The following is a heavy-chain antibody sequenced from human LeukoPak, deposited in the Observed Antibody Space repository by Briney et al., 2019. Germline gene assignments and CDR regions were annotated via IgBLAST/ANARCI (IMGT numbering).Heavy chain of an antibody. Sequence: GGSLRLSCAASGFTFNSYSTNWVRQAPGKGLEWVSSISSSSSYIYYADSVKGRFTISRDNAKNSLYLQMNSLRAEDTAVYYCARENDYGDYELDPWGQGTLVTVSS. CDR2: ISSSSSYI. D-gene: IGHD4-17*01. V-gene: IGHV3-21*01. CDR3: ARENDYGDYELDP. J-gene: IGHJ5*02. CDR1: GFTFNSYS.